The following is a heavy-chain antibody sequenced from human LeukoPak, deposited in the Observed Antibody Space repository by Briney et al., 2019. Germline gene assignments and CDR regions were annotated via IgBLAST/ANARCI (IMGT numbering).Heavy chain of an antibody. D-gene: IGHD2-2*02. J-gene: IGHJ4*02. CDR1: GFTFSNQA. V-gene: IGHV3-23*01. CDR2: ISGTGGNT. CDR3: AKQGAYTTPDHSDY. Sequence: GGSLRLSCAASGFTFSNQAMSWVRQAPGKGLEWVSPISGTGGNTYYADSVKGRFTISKNISQSTLYLQMNSLRADDTAVYYCAKQGAYTTPDHSDYWGQGTLVTVSS.